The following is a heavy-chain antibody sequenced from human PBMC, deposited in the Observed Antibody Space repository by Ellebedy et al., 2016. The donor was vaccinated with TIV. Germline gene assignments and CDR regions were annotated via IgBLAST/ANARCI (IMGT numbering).Heavy chain of an antibody. J-gene: IGHJ4*02. Sequence: SVKVSXXASGYTFTSYDINWVRQAPGQGLEWMGGIIPIFGTANYAQKFQGRVTITADESTSTAYMELSSLRAEDTAVYYCARDLGYYYSTDLDYWGQGTLVTVSS. V-gene: IGHV1-69*13. CDR1: GYTFTSYD. D-gene: IGHD3-22*01. CDR2: IIPIFGTA. CDR3: ARDLGYYYSTDLDY.